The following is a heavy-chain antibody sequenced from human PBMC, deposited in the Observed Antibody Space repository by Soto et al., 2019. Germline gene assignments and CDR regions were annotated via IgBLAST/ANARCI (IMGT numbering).Heavy chain of an antibody. Sequence: GASVKVSCKASGGTFSSYAISWVRQAPGQGLEWMGGIIPIFGTANYAQKFQGRVTITADESTSTAYMELSSLRSEDTAVYYCARIYYYGSGSYPYYYGMDVWGQGTTVTVSS. J-gene: IGHJ6*02. CDR2: IIPIFGTA. V-gene: IGHV1-69*13. CDR3: ARIYYYGSGSYPYYYGMDV. D-gene: IGHD3-10*01. CDR1: GGTFSSYA.